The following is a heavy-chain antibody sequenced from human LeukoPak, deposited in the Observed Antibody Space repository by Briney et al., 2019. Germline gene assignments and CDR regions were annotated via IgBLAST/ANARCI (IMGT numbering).Heavy chain of an antibody. CDR3: AKGLGLYSSSWYADY. J-gene: IGHJ4*02. CDR2: ISYDGSNK. V-gene: IGHV3-30*18. CDR1: GLTLSSYA. D-gene: IGHD6-13*01. Sequence: GGSLRLSCAASGLTLSSYAVSWVRQAPGKGLEWVAVISYDGSNKYYADSVKGRFTISRDNSKNTLYLQMNSLRAEDTAVYYCAKGLGLYSSSWYADYWGQGTLVTVSS.